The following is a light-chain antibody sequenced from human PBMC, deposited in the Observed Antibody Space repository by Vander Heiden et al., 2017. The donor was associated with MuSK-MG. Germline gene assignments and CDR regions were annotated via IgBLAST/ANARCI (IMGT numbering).Light chain of an antibody. CDR2: DVT. Sequence: QSALPQPASVSGSPGQSITISCPGSSSDVGAYNYVSWYQQHPGKAPKLFIYDVTNRPSGVSNRFSGSKSGTTASLTISGLQAEDEADYYCYSYTITTRVFGTGTKVTVL. V-gene: IGLV2-14*01. CDR1: SSDVGAYNY. CDR3: YSYTITTRV. J-gene: IGLJ1*01.